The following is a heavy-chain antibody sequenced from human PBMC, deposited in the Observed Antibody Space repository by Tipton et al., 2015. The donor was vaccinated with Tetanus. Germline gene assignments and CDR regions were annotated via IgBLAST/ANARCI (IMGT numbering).Heavy chain of an antibody. Sequence: TLSLTCSFFGGSSSNYYWSWIRQPPGKGLEWIGEISHSGSTSYNVSLKSRVSISADRPKNQFSLRLSSVTAADTATYYCARGRGTYFFDSSGYYPKYYIDSWGQGTLVTVSS. J-gene: IGHJ4*02. D-gene: IGHD3-22*01. CDR3: ARGRGTYFFDSSGYYPKYYIDS. CDR1: GGSSSNYY. V-gene: IGHV4-34*01. CDR2: ISHSGST.